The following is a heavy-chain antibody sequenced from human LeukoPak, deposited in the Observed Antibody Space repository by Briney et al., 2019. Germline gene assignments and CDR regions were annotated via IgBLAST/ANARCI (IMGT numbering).Heavy chain of an antibody. CDR3: ARGQPDSFWANPLFDP. V-gene: IGHV4-30-4*01. D-gene: IGHD3-16*01. CDR2: IYYSGST. Sequence: SETLSLTCTVSGGSISSGDYYWSWIRQPPGKGLEWIGYIYYSGSTYYNPSLKSRVTISVDTSKNQFSLKLSSVTAADTAVYYCARGQPDSFWANPLFDPWGQGTLVTVSS. CDR1: GGSISSGDYY. J-gene: IGHJ5*02.